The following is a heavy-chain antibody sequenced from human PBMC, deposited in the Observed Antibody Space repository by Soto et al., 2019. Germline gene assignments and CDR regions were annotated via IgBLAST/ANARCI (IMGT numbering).Heavy chain of an antibody. CDR3: ARSPGGNYYYFDY. CDR2: INPNSGGT. V-gene: IGHV1-2*02. D-gene: IGHD1-26*01. Sequence: ASVKVSCKASGYTFSGYYMHWVRQAPGQGLEWMGWINPNSGGTNYAQKFQGRVTRTRDTSIRIAYMELSRLRSDETAVYYCARSPGGNYYYFDYWGQGTLVTVSS. J-gene: IGHJ4*02. CDR1: GYTFSGYY.